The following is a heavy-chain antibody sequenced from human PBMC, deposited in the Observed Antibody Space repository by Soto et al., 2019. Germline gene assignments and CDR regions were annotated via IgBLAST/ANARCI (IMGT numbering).Heavy chain of an antibody. D-gene: IGHD3-22*01. CDR2: IYYSGST. Sequence: SETLSLTCTVSGGSISSSSYYWCWMRQPPGKGLEWIGSIYYSGSTYYNPSLKSRVTISVDTSKNQFSLKLSSVTAADTAVYYCARQGITMIVVVMNALGIWGQGTMVTVSS. J-gene: IGHJ3*02. CDR3: ARQGITMIVVVMNALGI. V-gene: IGHV4-39*01. CDR1: GGSISSSSYY.